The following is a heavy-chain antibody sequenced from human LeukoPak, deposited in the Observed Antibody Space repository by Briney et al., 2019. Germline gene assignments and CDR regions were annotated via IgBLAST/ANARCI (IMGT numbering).Heavy chain of an antibody. CDR1: GYTFITYY. CDR2: INPHSGGT. Sequence: ASVKVSCKTSGYTFITYYIHWVRQAPGQGLEWMGWINPHSGGTNFAQKFQGRVTMTRDTSISTAYMGLSRLRSDDTAVYYCARSWVVSASLPGYWGQGTLVTVSS. J-gene: IGHJ4*02. D-gene: IGHD2-15*01. CDR3: ARSWVVSASLPGY. V-gene: IGHV1-2*02.